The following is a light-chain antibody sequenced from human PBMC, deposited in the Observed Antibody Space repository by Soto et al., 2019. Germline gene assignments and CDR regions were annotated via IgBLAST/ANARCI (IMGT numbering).Light chain of an antibody. CDR3: LQHKTFPFT. Sequence: DIQMTQSPSSLSASVGDRATITCRASQGIGGVLGCYQQKPGKAPKRLIYTASSLESGVPSRFSGTGSGTEFTLTISSLQPEDFATYYCLQHKTFPFTFGPGTVVSLK. CDR2: TAS. J-gene: IGKJ3*01. V-gene: IGKV1-17*01. CDR1: QGIGGV.